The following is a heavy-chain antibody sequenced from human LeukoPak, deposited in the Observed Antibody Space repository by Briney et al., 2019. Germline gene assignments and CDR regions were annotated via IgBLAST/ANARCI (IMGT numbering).Heavy chain of an antibody. Sequence: GASVKVSCKVSGYTLTELSMHWVRQAPGKGLEWMGGFDPEDGETIYAQKFQGRVTMTEDTSTDTAYMELSSLRSEDTAVYYCATSSGSPRSEYFQHWGQGTLVTVSS. CDR3: ATSSGSPRSEYFQH. D-gene: IGHD1-26*01. V-gene: IGHV1-24*01. CDR2: FDPEDGET. J-gene: IGHJ1*01. CDR1: GYTLTELS.